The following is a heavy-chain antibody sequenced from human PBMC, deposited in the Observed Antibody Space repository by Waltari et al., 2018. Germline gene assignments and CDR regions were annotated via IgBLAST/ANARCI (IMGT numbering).Heavy chain of an antibody. J-gene: IGHJ4*02. CDR3: AKGFFGSLRTPGFDY. CDR2: ISWDGGST. CDR1: GFTFDDYA. V-gene: IGHV3-43D*03. Sequence: EVQLLESGGVVVQPGGSLRLSCAASGFTFDDYAMHWVRQDPGKGLEWVSLISWDGGSTYYADSVKGRFTISRDNSKNSLYLQMNSLRAEDTALYYCAKGFFGSLRTPGFDYWGQGTLVTVSS. D-gene: IGHD1-1*01.